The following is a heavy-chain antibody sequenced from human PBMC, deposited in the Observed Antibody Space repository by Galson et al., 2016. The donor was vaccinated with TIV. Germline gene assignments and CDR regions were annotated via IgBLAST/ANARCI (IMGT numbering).Heavy chain of an antibody. CDR1: GFTFSNYP. J-gene: IGHJ3*02. CDR2: IWYDGSKK. CDR3: ARDQNYYDSSGYHLGRWDGGFDI. V-gene: IGHV3-33*08. Sequence: LRLSCAASGFTFSNYPMHWVRQTPGKGLEWVAGIWYDGSKKNYADSVKGRFTISRDNSKNTVYFQMDSLRAEDTAVYYCARDQNYYDSSGYHLGRWDGGFDIWGQGTMVTVSS. D-gene: IGHD3-22*01.